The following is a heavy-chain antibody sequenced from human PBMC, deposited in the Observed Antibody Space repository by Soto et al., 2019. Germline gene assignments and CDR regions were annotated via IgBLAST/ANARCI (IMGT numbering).Heavy chain of an antibody. V-gene: IGHV3-30-3*01. J-gene: IGHJ6*02. CDR3: AREGAVVAAIGHYYYGMDV. Sequence: GGSLRLSCAASGFNLSKFDMHWGRQAPGKGLEWVAVISYDGTKRYYPDSVKGRFTISRDNSKNTLYLQMNSLRPEDSAVYYCAREGAVVAAIGHYYYGMDVWGQGTAVTSP. CDR1: GFNLSKFD. D-gene: IGHD2-15*01. CDR2: ISYDGTKR.